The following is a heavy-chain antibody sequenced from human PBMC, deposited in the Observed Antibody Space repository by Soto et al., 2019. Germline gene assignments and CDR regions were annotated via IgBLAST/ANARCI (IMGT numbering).Heavy chain of an antibody. D-gene: IGHD3-22*01. V-gene: IGHV3-23*01. CDR1: GFTFSSYA. Sequence: EVQLLESGGDLVQPGGSLRLSCAASGFTFSSYAMGWVRQATGTGLEWVSVIDGSGGDRSLADSVKGRVTISRDTSKNTLYLQMDRLRVEDTARYFCAKEIVAGAYVETSAFDLWGQGTLVTVSS. J-gene: IGHJ4*02. CDR3: AKEIVAGAYVETSAFDL. CDR2: IDGSGGDR.